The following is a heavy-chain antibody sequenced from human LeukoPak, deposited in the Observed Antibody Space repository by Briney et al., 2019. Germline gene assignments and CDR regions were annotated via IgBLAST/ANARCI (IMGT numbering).Heavy chain of an antibody. V-gene: IGHV3-20*04. CDR1: GFTFDDYG. CDR2: INWNGGST. CDR3: AREYTTVTTYDHFDY. Sequence: GGSLRLSCAASGFTFDDYGMSWVRQAPGKGLEWVSGINWNGGSTVYADSVKGRFTISRDNAKNSLYLQMNSLRAEDTALYYCAREYTTVTTYDHFDYWGQGTLVTVSS. D-gene: IGHD4-17*01. J-gene: IGHJ4*02.